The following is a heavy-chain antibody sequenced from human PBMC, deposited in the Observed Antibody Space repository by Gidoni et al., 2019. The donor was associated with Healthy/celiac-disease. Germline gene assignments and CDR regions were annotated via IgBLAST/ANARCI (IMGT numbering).Heavy chain of an antibody. CDR3: ARTPRAGTHFDY. D-gene: IGHD6-13*01. V-gene: IGHV2-26*01. J-gene: IGHJ4*02. CDR1: GFSLSNARMG. CDR2: IFSNDEK. Sequence: HVTLKASGPVLVKPTEPLPLTCTVSGFSLSNARMGVLWIRPPPGKALAWLAHIFSNDEKPYSTTLKSRLTISKDTAKSQVVLTMTNMDPVDTATYYCARTPRAGTHFDYGGQGTLVTVSS.